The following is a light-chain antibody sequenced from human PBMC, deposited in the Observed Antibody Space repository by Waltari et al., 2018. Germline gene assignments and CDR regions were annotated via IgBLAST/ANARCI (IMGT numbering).Light chain of an antibody. CDR1: QSIGRY. V-gene: IGKV3-20*01. CDR3: QNHESLPVT. Sequence: CGTSQSIGRYLVWYHQKSGQAPRLLIYAASSSASGIADSFSSSGSGTDFRLIISRLESEDFAVYYSQNHESLPVTFGQGPKVEI. CDR2: AAS. J-gene: IGKJ1*01.